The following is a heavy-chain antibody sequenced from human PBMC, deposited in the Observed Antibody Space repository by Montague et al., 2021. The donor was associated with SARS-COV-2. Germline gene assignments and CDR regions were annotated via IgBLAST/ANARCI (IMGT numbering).Heavy chain of an antibody. V-gene: IGHV3-30*01. CDR2: ISYDGNNK. CDR1: GFTFLSYA. D-gene: IGHD1-26*01. Sequence: SLRLSCAASGFTFLSYAIHWVRQAPDKGLEWVAVISYDGNNKYYADSVKGRFTISRDNSKNTLFLQMNSLKPEDTAVYYCARTYSGTCFDYFDYWGQGTLVTVSS. CDR3: ARTYSGTCFDYFDY. J-gene: IGHJ4*02.